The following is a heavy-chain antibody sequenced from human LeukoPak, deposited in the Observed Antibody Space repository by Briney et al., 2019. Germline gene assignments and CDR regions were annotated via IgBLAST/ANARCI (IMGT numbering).Heavy chain of an antibody. J-gene: IGHJ4*02. CDR3: ARANFLYCSSTSCLFDY. CDR1: GYIFTDYY. Sequence: ASVKVSCKASGYIFTDYYMHWVRQAPGQGFEWMGWINPNDGDTYYAQKFQGRVTMTRDTSISTAHMEVSRLRSDDTAVYYCARANFLYCSSTSCLFDYWGQGTLVTVSS. V-gene: IGHV1-2*02. CDR2: INPNDGDT. D-gene: IGHD2-2*01.